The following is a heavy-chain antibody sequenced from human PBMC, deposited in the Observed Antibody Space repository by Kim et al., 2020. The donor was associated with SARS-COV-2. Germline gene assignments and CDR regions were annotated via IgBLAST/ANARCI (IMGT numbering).Heavy chain of an antibody. J-gene: IGHJ3*02. V-gene: IGHV3-30*04. CDR3: ARDYGDYVDAFDI. Sequence: GGSLRLSCAASGFTFSSYAMHWVRQAPGKGLEWVAVISYDGSNKYYPDSVKGRFTISRDNSKNTLYLQMNSLRAEDTAVYYCARDYGDYVDAFDIWGQGT. D-gene: IGHD4-17*01. CDR1: GFTFSSYA. CDR2: ISYDGSNK.